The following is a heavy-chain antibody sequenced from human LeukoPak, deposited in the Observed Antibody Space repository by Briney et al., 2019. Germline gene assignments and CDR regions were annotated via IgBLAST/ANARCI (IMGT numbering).Heavy chain of an antibody. Sequence: SETLSLTCTVSGGSISSSSYYWGWIRQPPGKGLEWIGSIYYSGSTYYNPSLKSRVTISVDTSKNQFSLKLSSVTAADTAVYYCARGAGDSSGKDAFDIWGQGTMVTVSS. V-gene: IGHV4-39*07. CDR1: GGSISSSSYY. CDR2: IYYSGST. CDR3: ARGAGDSSGKDAFDI. J-gene: IGHJ3*02. D-gene: IGHD3-22*01.